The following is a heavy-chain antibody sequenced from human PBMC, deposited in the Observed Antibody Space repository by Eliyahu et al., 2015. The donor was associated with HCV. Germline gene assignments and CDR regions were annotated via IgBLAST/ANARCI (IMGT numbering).Heavy chain of an antibody. CDR2: IDWDDDK. J-gene: IGHJ4*02. CDR3: ARSTATRIHFDY. V-gene: IGHV2-70*04. Sequence: QVTLKEAGPALVKPTQTLTLTCTFXGFLLSTSGXRVSWIRQPPGKALEWLARIDWDDDKLYNTSLKTRLTISKDTSKNQVVLTMTNMDPVDTATYYCARSTATRIHFDYWGQGALVTVSS. CDR1: GFLLSTSGXR. D-gene: IGHD4-17*01.